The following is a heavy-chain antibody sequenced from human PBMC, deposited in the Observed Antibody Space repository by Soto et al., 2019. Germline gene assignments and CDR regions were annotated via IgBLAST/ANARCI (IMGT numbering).Heavy chain of an antibody. J-gene: IGHJ3*02. CDR3: ARGGSRYCSGGSCPPAGGAFDI. CDR2: ISSSSSYI. D-gene: IGHD2-15*01. Sequence: EVQLVESGGGLVKPGGSLRLSCAASGFTFSSYSMNWVRQAPGKGLEWVSSISSSSSYIYYADSVKGRFTISRDNAKNSLYLQMNSLRAEDTAVYYCARGGSRYCSGGSCPPAGGAFDIWGQGTVVTVSS. CDR1: GFTFSSYS. V-gene: IGHV3-21*01.